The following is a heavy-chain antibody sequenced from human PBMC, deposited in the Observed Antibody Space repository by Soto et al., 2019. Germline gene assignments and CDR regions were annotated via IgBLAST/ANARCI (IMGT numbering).Heavy chain of an antibody. D-gene: IGHD3-16*01. Sequence: EVQLVESGGGLVQPGRSLRLSCAASGFTFDDNAMHWVRQSPGKGLERVSGISWNSGTIAYADSVKGRFTISRDNAKTALYLQMNSRRAEDTALYYCARDIYFFTGAGGGIDDWGQGTLVTVSS. CDR3: ARDIYFFTGAGGGIDD. J-gene: IGHJ4*02. CDR1: GFTFDDNA. CDR2: ISWNSGTI. V-gene: IGHV3-9*01.